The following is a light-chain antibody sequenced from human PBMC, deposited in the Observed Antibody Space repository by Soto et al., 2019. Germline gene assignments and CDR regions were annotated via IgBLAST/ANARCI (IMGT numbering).Light chain of an antibody. CDR2: ADS. CDR3: QVWDSSSSYV. J-gene: IGLJ1*01. Sequence: SYELTQPPSVSVAPGQTATITCGGNNIRTKSVHWYQQRPGQAPVLVVYADSDRPSEIPERFSGSNSGNTATLTISRVEAGDEADYYCQVWDSSSSYVFGAGTKLTVL. CDR1: NIRTKS. V-gene: IGLV3-21*02.